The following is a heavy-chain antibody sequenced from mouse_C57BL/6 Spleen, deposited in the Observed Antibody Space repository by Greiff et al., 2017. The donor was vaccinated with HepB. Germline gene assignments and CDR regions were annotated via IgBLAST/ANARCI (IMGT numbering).Heavy chain of an antibody. CDR1: GYTFTSYW. CDR3: ARSQLDY. CDR2: IDPSDSYT. V-gene: IGHV1-50*01. J-gene: IGHJ2*01. Sequence: QVQLKQPGAELVKPGASVKLSCKASGYTFTSYWMQWVKQRPGQGLEWIGEIDPSDSYTNYNQKFKGKATLTVDTSSSTAYMQLSSLTSEDSAVYYCARSQLDYWGQGTTRTVSS.